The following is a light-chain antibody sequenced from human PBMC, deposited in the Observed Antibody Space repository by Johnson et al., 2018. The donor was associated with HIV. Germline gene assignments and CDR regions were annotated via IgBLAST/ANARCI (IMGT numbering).Light chain of an antibody. V-gene: IGLV1-51*02. CDR2: ENN. Sequence: HSVLTQPPSVSAAPGQKVTISCSGTSSNIGNNFVSWYQQLPGTAPKLLIYENNRRPSGTPDRFAGSKSGTSATLAITGLQTGDEAHYYCATWRTSGGVIGTGTRVTVL. J-gene: IGLJ1*01. CDR1: SSNIGNNF. CDR3: ATWRTSGGV.